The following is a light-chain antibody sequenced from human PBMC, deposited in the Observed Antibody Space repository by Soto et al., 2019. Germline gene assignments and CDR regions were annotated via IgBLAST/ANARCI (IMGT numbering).Light chain of an antibody. CDR1: SSNIGAGYD. CDR3: QSYDSSLSALWV. V-gene: IGLV1-40*01. Sequence: QSVLTQPPSVSGAPGQRVTISCTGNSSNIGAGYDVHWYQQLPGTAPKLLIYGNSNRPSGVPDRFSGSKSGTSASLAITGLQAEDEADYYCQSYDSSLSALWVFGGGTKLTVL. J-gene: IGLJ3*02. CDR2: GNS.